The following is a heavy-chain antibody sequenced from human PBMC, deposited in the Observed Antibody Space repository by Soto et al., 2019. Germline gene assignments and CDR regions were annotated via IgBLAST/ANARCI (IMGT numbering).Heavy chain of an antibody. Sequence: GGSLRLSCAASGFTVSSNYMSWVRQAPGKGLEWVSVIYSGGSTYYADSVKGRFTISGDNSKNTLYLQMNSLRAEDTAVYYCARDQAVAGLSFDYWGQGTLVTVSS. V-gene: IGHV3-53*01. CDR2: IYSGGST. J-gene: IGHJ4*02. CDR1: GFTVSSNY. D-gene: IGHD6-19*01. CDR3: ARDQAVAGLSFDY.